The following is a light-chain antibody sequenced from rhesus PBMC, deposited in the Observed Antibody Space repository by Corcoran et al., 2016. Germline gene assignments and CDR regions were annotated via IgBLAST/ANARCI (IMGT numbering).Light chain of an antibody. V-gene: IGKV3-42*03. CDR3: QQYGDWYS. Sequence: EIVMTQSPATLSLSPGEGATLSCRASQSVSSNLAWYQQKPGQAPRLPISGASKRATGIPDRFSGSGFGTEFHLTMKNLEPEDFAVYFCQQYGDWYSFGQGTKVEIK. CDR1: QSVSSN. CDR2: GAS. J-gene: IGKJ2*01.